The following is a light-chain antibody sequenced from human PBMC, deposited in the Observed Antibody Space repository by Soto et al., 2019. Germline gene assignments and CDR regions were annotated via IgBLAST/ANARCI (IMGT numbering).Light chain of an antibody. J-gene: IGKJ5*01. Sequence: EIVLTRCPGTRSLSPGEGATLSCRASQSVSSYLAWYQQNPGQAPRLLIYGASTRATGIPARFSGSGSGTDFTLTISRLEPEDFAVYYCQQYGSSITFGQGTRLEIK. CDR3: QQYGSSIT. CDR2: GAS. V-gene: IGKV3-20*01. CDR1: QSVSSY.